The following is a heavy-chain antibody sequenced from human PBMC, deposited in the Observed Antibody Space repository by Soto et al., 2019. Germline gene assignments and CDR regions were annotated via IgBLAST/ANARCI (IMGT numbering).Heavy chain of an antibody. D-gene: IGHD2-8*01. J-gene: IGHJ6*02. Sequence: ASVKVSCKASGYTFTTYDISWVRQAPGQGLEWMGRISTYNGNTNYPQSLQGRLTMTTDTSTTTAYMELRNLRSDDTAVYYCARDPYHVLMVNAPNLYGLDVWGQGTTVTVSS. V-gene: IGHV1-18*01. CDR2: ISTYNGNT. CDR3: ARDPYHVLMVNAPNLYGLDV. CDR1: GYTFTTYD.